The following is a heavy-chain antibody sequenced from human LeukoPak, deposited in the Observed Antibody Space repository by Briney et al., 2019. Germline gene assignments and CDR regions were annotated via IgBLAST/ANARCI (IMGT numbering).Heavy chain of an antibody. V-gene: IGHV3-66*01. CDR1: GFTVSSNY. CDR3: AKELGPRWLRSNYGMDV. J-gene: IGHJ6*02. Sequence: GGSLRLSCAASGFTVSSNYMSWVRQAPGKGLEWVSVIYSGGSTYYADSVKGRFTISRDNSKNTLYLQMNSLRAEDTAVYYCAKELGPRWLRSNYGMDVWGQGGTVTVSS. CDR2: IYSGGST. D-gene: IGHD2-15*01.